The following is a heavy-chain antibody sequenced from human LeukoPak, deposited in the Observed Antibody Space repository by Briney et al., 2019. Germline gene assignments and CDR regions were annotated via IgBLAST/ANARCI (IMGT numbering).Heavy chain of an antibody. CDR2: ISSNGGST. D-gene: IGHD6-19*01. V-gene: IGHV3-64*01. CDR1: GFTFSSYA. J-gene: IGHJ4*02. CDR3: ARDRQWLVSGASDY. Sequence: PGGSLRLSCAASGFTFSSYAMHWVRQAPGKGLEYVSAISSNGGSTYYANSVKGRFTISRDNSKNTLYLQMGSLRAEDMAVYYCARDRQWLVSGASDYWGQGTLVTASS.